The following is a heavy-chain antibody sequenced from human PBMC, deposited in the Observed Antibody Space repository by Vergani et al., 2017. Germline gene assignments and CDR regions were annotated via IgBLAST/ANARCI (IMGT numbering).Heavy chain of an antibody. V-gene: IGHV3-9*01. CDR2: ISRNGDTT. CDR3: AKDGGLGSCDSIRCPPLLIDYVDV. Sequence: EVQLVESGGGLVQPGRSLRLSCAASGFTFDDYAMHWVRQAPGKGLEWVSGISRNGDTTYYADPVKGRFTIPRDNSKSTLYLQMNSLRAEDTARYFCAKDGGLGSCDSIRCPPLLIDYVDVWGKGATVTVSS. D-gene: IGHD2-2*01. J-gene: IGHJ6*03. CDR1: GFTFDDYA.